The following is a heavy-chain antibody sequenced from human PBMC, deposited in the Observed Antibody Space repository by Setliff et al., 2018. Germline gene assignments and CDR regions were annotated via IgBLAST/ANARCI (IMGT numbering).Heavy chain of an antibody. Sequence: GESLKISCKDSASTFSNYWIVWVRQMPGKGLEWMGMIYPDDSDTKYHPSFQGQVTISVDKSINTAYLQWSSLKASDTAMYYCARHGEILENCHSNSCSRGSWFDPWGRGTLVTVSS. D-gene: IGHD2-2*01. CDR1: ASTFSNYW. V-gene: IGHV5-51*01. CDR3: ARHGEILENCHSNSCSRGSWFDP. J-gene: IGHJ5*02. CDR2: IYPDDSDT.